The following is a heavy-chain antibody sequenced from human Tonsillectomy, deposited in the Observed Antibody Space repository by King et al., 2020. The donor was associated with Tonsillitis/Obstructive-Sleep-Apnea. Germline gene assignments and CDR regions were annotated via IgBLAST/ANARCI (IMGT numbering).Heavy chain of an antibody. V-gene: IGHV4-59*01. J-gene: IGHJ4*02. D-gene: IGHD3-3*01. CDR3: ARDSGVGRAYPFDY. CDR2: VYDGGST. Sequence: QLQESGPGLVKASETLSLTCTVSGGAISNFHWSWIRQPPGKGLEWIGYVYDGGSTRYNPSLKSRATISVDTSKNRFSLKLNSVTAADTAVYYCARDSGVGRAYPFDYWGQGTLVTVSS. CDR1: GGAISNFH.